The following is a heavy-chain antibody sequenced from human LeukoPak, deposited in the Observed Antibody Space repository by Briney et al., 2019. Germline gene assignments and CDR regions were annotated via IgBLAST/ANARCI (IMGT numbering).Heavy chain of an antibody. CDR2: ISYDGSNK. D-gene: IGHD3-22*01. V-gene: IGHV3-30-3*01. CDR1: GFTFSSYA. Sequence: PGGSLRLSCAASGFTFSSYAMHWVRQAPGKGLEWVVVISYDGSNKYYADSAKGRFTISRDNSRSTLYLQMNSLRAEDTAVYYCARAEYYYDSSGYYYYYGMDVWGQGTTVTVSS. CDR3: ARAEYYYDSSGYYYYYGMDV. J-gene: IGHJ6*02.